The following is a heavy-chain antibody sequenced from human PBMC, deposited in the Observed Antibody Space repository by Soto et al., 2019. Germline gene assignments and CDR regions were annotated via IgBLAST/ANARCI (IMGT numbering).Heavy chain of an antibody. CDR3: ARDGNYDFSSGYWPHLGYYGMDV. V-gene: IGHV1-18*04. J-gene: IGHJ6*02. D-gene: IGHD3-3*01. CDR1: GYTFTSYG. Sequence: GASVKVSCKASGYTFTSYGISWVRQAPGQGLEWMGWISAYNGNTNYAQKLQGRVTMTTDTSTSTAYMELRSLRSDDTAVYYCARDGNYDFSSGYWPHLGYYGMDVCGQGTTVTVYS. CDR2: ISAYNGNT.